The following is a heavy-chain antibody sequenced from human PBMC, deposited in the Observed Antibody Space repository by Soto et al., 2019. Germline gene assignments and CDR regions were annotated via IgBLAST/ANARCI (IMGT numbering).Heavy chain of an antibody. V-gene: IGHV1-69*13. CDR3: ARLSTTHLRSSYYYYGMDV. D-gene: IGHD2-2*01. CDR2: IIPIFGTA. J-gene: IGHJ6*02. Sequence: ASVKVSCKASGGTFSSYAISWVRQAPGQGLEWMGGIIPIFGTANYAQKFQGRVTITADESTSTAYMELSSLRSEDTAVYYCARLSTTHLRSSYYYYGMDVWGQGTTVTVSS. CDR1: GGTFSSYA.